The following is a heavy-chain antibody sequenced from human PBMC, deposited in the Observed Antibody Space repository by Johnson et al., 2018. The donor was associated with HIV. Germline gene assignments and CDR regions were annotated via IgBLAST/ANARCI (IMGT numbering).Heavy chain of an antibody. J-gene: IGHJ3*02. CDR3: ARGQLWLLDDALDI. CDR2: VPDDGDNK. V-gene: IGHV3-30-3*01. CDR1: EFTFSNYA. Sequence: QVQLVESGGGVVQPGRSLRLSCAASEFTFSNYAMHWVRQAPGKGLEWVAVVPDDGDNKYYADSVMGRFTISRDNSKNTLYLQMNSLRAEDTAIYYCARGQLWLLDDALDIWGQGTMVTVSS. D-gene: IGHD5-18*01.